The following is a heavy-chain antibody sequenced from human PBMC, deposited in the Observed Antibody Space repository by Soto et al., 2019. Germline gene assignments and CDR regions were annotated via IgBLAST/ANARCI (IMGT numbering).Heavy chain of an antibody. CDR2: IWNDGNNK. CDR1: GCRFCSYG. V-gene: IGHV3-33*08. J-gene: IGHJ4*02. Sequence: PGGSLSLSCAVSGCRFCSYGMHWVRQAPGKGLEWVAVIWNDGNNKYYADSVKGRFTISRDKSKNTLYLQMNSLRAEDTAMYYCARVPGTARWWDFWGQGTLVTVSS. CDR3: ARVPGTARWWDF. D-gene: IGHD2-15*01.